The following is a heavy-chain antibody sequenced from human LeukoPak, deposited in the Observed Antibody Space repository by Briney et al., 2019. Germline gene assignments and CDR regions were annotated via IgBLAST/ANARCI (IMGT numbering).Heavy chain of an antibody. CDR2: IWYDGSNK. CDR1: GFTFSSYG. D-gene: IGHD2-15*01. Sequence: GGSLRLSCAASGFTFSSYGMHWVRQAPGKGLEWVAVIWYDGSNKYYADSVKGRFTISRDNSKNTLYLQMNSLRAEDTAVYYCARLDRSGGSCYDYWGQGTLVTVSS. CDR3: ARLDRSGGSCYDY. J-gene: IGHJ4*02. V-gene: IGHV3-33*01.